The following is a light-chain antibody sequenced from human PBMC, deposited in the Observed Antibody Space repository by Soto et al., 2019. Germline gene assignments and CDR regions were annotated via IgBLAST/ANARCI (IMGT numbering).Light chain of an antibody. V-gene: IGKV3-11*01. Sequence: EIVLTQSPATLSLSLGDRATLSCRASQSVSSYLAWYQQKPGQAPRLLIYGASSRATGIPSRFSGSGSGTDFTLTISSLEPDDFAIYYCQQYDSSWTFGQGTKVDIK. CDR3: QQYDSSWT. CDR1: QSVSSY. CDR2: GAS. J-gene: IGKJ1*01.